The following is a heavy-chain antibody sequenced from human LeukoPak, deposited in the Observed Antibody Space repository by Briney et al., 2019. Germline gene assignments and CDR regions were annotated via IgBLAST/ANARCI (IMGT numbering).Heavy chain of an antibody. J-gene: IGHJ5*02. CDR2: IYHSGST. Sequence: SGTLSLSCAVSGASISSHNWWWSWVRQPPGKGLEWIGEIYHSGSTNYNPSLKSRVTMSVDKSKNQFSLNLSSVTAADTAVYYCASAEPRGIIWYPSWGQGTLVTVSS. CDR3: ASAEPRGIIWYPS. V-gene: IGHV4-4*02. CDR1: GASISSHNW. D-gene: IGHD6-13*01.